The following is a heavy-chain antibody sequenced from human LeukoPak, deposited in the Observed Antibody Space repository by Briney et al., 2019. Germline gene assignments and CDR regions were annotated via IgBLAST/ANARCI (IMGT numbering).Heavy chain of an antibody. D-gene: IGHD3-9*01. V-gene: IGHV5-51*01. CDR2: IYPGDSDT. Sequence: GESLKISCKGSGYTFTDYWIAWVRQMPGKGLEWMGIIYPGDSDTRYSPSFQGQVTISADKSISTAYLQWSSLKASDTAMYYCARHQHDDILTGYYDYWGQGTLVTVSS. CDR3: ARHQHDDILTGYYDY. CDR1: GYTFTDYW. J-gene: IGHJ4*02.